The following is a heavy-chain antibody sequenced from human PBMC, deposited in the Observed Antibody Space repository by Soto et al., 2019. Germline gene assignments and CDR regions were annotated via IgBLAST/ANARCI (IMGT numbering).Heavy chain of an antibody. J-gene: IGHJ4*02. Sequence: GGSLRLSCAASGFTFSRYEMNWVRQAPGKGLEWISYISTSGSTIYYADSVKGRFTISRDSAKNSLYLQMNSLRAEDTAVYYCARDEIAALFDYWGQGTLVTVS. CDR2: ISTSGSTI. CDR1: GFTFSRYE. CDR3: ARDEIAALFDY. V-gene: IGHV3-48*03. D-gene: IGHD2-21*01.